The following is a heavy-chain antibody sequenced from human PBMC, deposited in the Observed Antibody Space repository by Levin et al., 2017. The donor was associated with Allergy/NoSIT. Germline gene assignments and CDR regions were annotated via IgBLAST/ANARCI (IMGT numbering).Heavy chain of an antibody. D-gene: IGHD3-16*01. J-gene: IGHJ5*02. V-gene: IGHV4-4*07. CDR1: GGSISSYY. CDR2: IYTSGST. Sequence: SETLSLTCTVSGGSISSYYWSWIRQPAGKGLEWIGRIYTSGSTNYNPSLKSRVTMSVDTSKNQFSLKLSSVTAADTAVYYCARVGGDGGLSYSLYNWFDPWGQGTLVTVSS. CDR3: ARVGGDGGLSYSLYNWFDP.